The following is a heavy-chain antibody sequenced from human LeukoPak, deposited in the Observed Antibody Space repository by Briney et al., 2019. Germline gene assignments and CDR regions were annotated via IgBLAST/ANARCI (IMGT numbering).Heavy chain of an antibody. CDR3: AMGPKGGSWGAFDI. CDR1: GFTFSSYE. Sequence: GGSLRLSCAASGFTFSSYEMNWVRQAPGKGLEWVAYISGSGGTIYSGDSVKGRFTISRDNAKNSLYLQINSLRAEDTAVYYCAMGPKGGSWGAFDIWGQGTMVTVSS. CDR2: ISGSGGTI. J-gene: IGHJ3*02. V-gene: IGHV3-48*03. D-gene: IGHD1-26*01.